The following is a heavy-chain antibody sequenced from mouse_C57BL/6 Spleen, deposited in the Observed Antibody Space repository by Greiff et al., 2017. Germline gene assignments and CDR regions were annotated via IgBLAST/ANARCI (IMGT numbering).Heavy chain of an antibody. Sequence: EVKLMESGEGLVKPGGSLKLSCAASGFTFSSYAMSWVRQTPEKRLEWVAYISSGGDYIYYADTVKGRFTISRDNARNTLYLQMRSLKSEDTAMYECTRGGSTVVAFDYWGQGTTLTVSS. J-gene: IGHJ2*01. V-gene: IGHV5-9-1*02. CDR2: ISSGGDYI. D-gene: IGHD1-1*01. CDR3: TRGGSTVVAFDY. CDR1: GFTFSSYA.